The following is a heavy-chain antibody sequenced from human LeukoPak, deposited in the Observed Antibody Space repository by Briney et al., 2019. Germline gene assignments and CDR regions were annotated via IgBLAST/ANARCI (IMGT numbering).Heavy chain of an antibody. V-gene: IGHV1-18*01. CDR2: ISAYNGNT. J-gene: IGHJ4*02. D-gene: IGHD5-18*01. CDR3: ARLGYSYGLYYFDY. Sequence: ASVNVSCKASGYTFTSYGISWVRQAPGQGLEWMGWISAYNGNTNYAQKLQGRVTMTTDTSTSTAYMELRSLRSDDTAVYYCARLGYSYGLYYFDYWGQGTLVTVSS. CDR1: GYTFTSYG.